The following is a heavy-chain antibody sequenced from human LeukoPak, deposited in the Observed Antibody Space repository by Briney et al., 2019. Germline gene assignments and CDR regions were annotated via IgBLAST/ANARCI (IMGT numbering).Heavy chain of an antibody. CDR3: ARGGNLDRIDY. J-gene: IGHJ4*01. CDR2: ISYDGSNK. V-gene: IGHV3-30*14. D-gene: IGHD3/OR15-3a*01. CDR1: GFTFSSYA. Sequence: PGGSLRLSCAASGFTFSSYAMHWVRQAPGKGLEWVAVISYDGSNKYYADSVKGRFTISRDNSKNTLYLEMNSLRAEDTAVYYCARGGNLDRIDYWGHGTLVTVSS.